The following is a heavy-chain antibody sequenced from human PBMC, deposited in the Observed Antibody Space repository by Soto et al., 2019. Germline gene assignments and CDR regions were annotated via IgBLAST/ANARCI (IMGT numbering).Heavy chain of an antibody. D-gene: IGHD2-2*01. CDR2: TNHSGST. Sequence: QVQLQQWGAGLLKPSETLSLTCAVYGGSFSGYYWSWIRQPPGKGLEWIGETNHSGSTNYNPSLKCRVSISVDTSKIQFALKLSSVAAADTAAYYCARGPIRDCSSTSCLLLYYYYYGMDVWGQGTTVTVSS. CDR1: GGSFSGYY. V-gene: IGHV4-34*01. J-gene: IGHJ6*02. CDR3: ARGPIRDCSSTSCLLLYYYYYGMDV.